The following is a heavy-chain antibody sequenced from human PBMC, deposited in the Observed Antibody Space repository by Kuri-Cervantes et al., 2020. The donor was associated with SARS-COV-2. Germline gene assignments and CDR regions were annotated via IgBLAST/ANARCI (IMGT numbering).Heavy chain of an antibody. V-gene: IGHV3-23*01. J-gene: IGHJ4*02. D-gene: IGHD3-3*01. Sequence: GGSLRLSCAASGFTFSSYAMSWVRQAPGKGLEWISAISGSGGSTYYADSVKGRFTISRDNAKNSLYLQMNSLRAEDTAVYYCASVDFWSGYYLDYWGQGTLVTVSS. CDR3: ASVDFWSGYYLDY. CDR1: GFTFSSYA. CDR2: ISGSGGST.